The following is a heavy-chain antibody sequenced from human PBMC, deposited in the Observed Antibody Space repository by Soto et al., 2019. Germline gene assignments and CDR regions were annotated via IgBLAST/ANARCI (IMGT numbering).Heavy chain of an antibody. CDR1: DGSLSPNY. CDR3: ARLGAFYQAMDS. V-gene: IGHV4-59*08. J-gene: IGHJ1*01. D-gene: IGHD2-2*01. CDR2: IYYAGTT. Sequence: SETLSLTCTVSDGSLSPNYWSWIRQPPGKGLEWIGYIYYAGTTTYNPSLQSRISISLDTSTNEVSLKLTSVTAADTAVYFCARLGAFYQAMDSWGQGTLVTVSS.